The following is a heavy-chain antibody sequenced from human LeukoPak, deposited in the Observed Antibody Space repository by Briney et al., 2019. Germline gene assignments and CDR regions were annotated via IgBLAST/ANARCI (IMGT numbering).Heavy chain of an antibody. Sequence: GGSLRLSCAASGFTFSSYAMNWVRQAPGKGLEWVSAISGSGADTYYADSVKGRFTISRDNSKNTLYLQMNSLRAEDTAVYYCAKGPHYDSSGFDWGQGTLVTVSS. J-gene: IGHJ4*02. CDR1: GFTFSSYA. V-gene: IGHV3-23*01. CDR2: ISGSGADT. CDR3: AKGPHYDSSGFD. D-gene: IGHD3-22*01.